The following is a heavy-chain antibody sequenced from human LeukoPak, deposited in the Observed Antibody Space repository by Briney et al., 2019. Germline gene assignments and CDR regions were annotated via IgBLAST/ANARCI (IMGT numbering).Heavy chain of an antibody. CDR2: IYYSGST. Sequence: SETLSLTCTVSGGSISSSSYYWGWIRQPPGKGLEWIGSIYYSGSTYYNPSLKSRVTISVDTSKNQYSLKLSSVTAADTAVYYCARETHEYSSSYTDYSDYWGQGTLVTVSS. D-gene: IGHD6-6*01. J-gene: IGHJ4*02. CDR1: GGSISSSSYY. V-gene: IGHV4-39*07. CDR3: ARETHEYSSSYTDYSDY.